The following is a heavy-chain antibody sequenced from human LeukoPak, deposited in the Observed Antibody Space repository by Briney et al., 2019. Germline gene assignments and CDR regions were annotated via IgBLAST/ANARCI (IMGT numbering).Heavy chain of an antibody. CDR2: IYYSGST. J-gene: IGHJ4*02. Sequence: SETLSLTCTVSGGSISPYYWSWIWQPPGKGLEWIGHIYYSGSTNYNPSLKSRVTISVDTSKNQFSLKLSSVTAADTAVYYCARDLLIGTGCSYFDYWGQGTLVTVSS. D-gene: IGHD3-9*01. V-gene: IGHV4-59*01. CDR3: ARDLLIGTGCSYFDY. CDR1: GGSISPYY.